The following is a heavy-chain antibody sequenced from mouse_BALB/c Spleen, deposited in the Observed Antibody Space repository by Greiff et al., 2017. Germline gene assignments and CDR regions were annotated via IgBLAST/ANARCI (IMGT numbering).Heavy chain of an antibody. CDR1: GFPLSRYS. J-gene: IGHJ3*01. CDR2: IWGGGST. Sequence: QVQLQQSGPGLVAPSQSLSITCTVSGFPLSRYSVHWVRQPPGKGLEWLGMIWGGGSTDYNSALKSRLSISKDNSKSQVFLKMNSLQTDDTAMYYCARNGIYYGYDDGFFAYWGQGTLVTVSA. D-gene: IGHD2-2*01. V-gene: IGHV2-6-4*01. CDR3: ARNGIYYGYDDGFFAY.